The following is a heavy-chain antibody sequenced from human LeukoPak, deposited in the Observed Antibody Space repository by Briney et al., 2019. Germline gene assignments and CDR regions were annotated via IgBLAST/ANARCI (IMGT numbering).Heavy chain of an antibody. J-gene: IGHJ4*02. CDR3: ARPLGSGWFGPFDS. D-gene: IGHD6-19*01. CDR2: VSGSGTNS. Sequence: PGGSLRLSCAASGFTFSAFAINWVRQAPGKALEWVSAVSGSGTNSYYADSVKGRFTISRDNAKNTLYLQMNSLRAEDTAVYYCARPLGSGWFGPFDSSGQGTLVTVSS. V-gene: IGHV3-23*01. CDR1: GFTFSAFA.